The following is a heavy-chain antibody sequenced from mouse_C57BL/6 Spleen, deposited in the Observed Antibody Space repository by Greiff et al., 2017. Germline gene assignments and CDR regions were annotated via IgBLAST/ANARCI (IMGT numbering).Heavy chain of an antibody. CDR1: GFTFSSYG. CDR3: ARHDGSSYFDY. Sequence: EVQLQESGGDLVKPGGSLKLSCAASGFTFSSYGMSWVRQTPDKRLEWVATISSGGSYTYYPDSVKGRFTISRDNAKNTLYLQMSSLKSEDTAMYYCARHDGSSYFDYWGQGTTLTVSS. J-gene: IGHJ2*01. CDR2: ISSGGSYT. D-gene: IGHD1-1*01. V-gene: IGHV5-6*01.